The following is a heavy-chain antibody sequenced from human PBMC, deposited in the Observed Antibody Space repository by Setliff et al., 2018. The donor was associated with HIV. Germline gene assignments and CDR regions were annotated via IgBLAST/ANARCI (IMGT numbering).Heavy chain of an antibody. V-gene: IGHV3-49*04. D-gene: IGHD5-18*01. Sequence: GGSLRLSCTASGFIFGDFPLAWVRQAPGKGLEWVGFIRSRTLSRTTEYAASVKGRFTISRDDSKNIAYLQMNSLKTEDTAVYYCAKGGQLWFSYFDYWGQGTLVTVSS. J-gene: IGHJ4*02. CDR3: AKGGQLWFSYFDY. CDR2: IRSRTLSRTT. CDR1: GFIFGDFP.